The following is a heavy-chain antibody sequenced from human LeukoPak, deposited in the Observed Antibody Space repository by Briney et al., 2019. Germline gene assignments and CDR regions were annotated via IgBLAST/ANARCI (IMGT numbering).Heavy chain of an antibody. J-gene: IGHJ4*02. CDR3: AREARVGGALQY. CDR2: INPDGSIR. V-gene: IGHV3-74*03. D-gene: IGHD1-26*01. Sequence: TGGSLRLSCAASGLTFSTYWMHWVRQAPGKGLAWVARINPDGSIRTYANSVQGRVTISRDTAKDTLFLQMNSLRAEDTAVYYCAREARVGGALQYWGQGTTVTVSS. CDR1: GLTFSTYW.